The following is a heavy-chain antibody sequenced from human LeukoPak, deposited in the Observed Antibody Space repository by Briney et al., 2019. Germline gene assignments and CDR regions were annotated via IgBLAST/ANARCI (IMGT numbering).Heavy chain of an antibody. V-gene: IGHV3-23*01. D-gene: IGHD6-19*01. J-gene: IGHJ3*02. Sequence: GGSLRLSCAASGFTFDNYAMSWVRQAPGKGLEWVSAISGSGGSTYYAGSVKGRFTISRDNSKNTLYLQMNSLRAEDTAVYYCAKSEYSSGWADAFDIWGQGTMVTVSS. CDR3: AKSEYSSGWADAFDI. CDR2: ISGSGGST. CDR1: GFTFDNYA.